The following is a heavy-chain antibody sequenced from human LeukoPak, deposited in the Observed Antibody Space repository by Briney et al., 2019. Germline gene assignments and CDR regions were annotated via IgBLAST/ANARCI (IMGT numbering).Heavy chain of an antibody. Sequence: SETLSLTCPVSGGSISSGSYYWGWIRQPPGKGLEWIGSIYYSGTTYYNPSLKSRVTISVDTPKNQFSLKLSSVTAADTAVYYCARQGIAAAGRIPNYYYYMDVWGKGTTVTISS. CDR2: IYYSGTT. CDR3: ARQGIAAAGRIPNYYYYMDV. J-gene: IGHJ6*03. V-gene: IGHV4-39*01. CDR1: GGSISSGSYY. D-gene: IGHD6-13*01.